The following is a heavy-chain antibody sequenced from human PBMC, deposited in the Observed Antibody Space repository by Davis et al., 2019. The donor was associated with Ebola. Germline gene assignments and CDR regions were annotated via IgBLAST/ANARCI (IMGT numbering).Heavy chain of an antibody. CDR2: INHNGAT. CDR3: TRNLLQYAFDV. CDR1: GGSFTNNY. D-gene: IGHD2-15*01. Sequence: PSETLSLTCGASGGSFTNNYWSWVRQSPDKGLEWIGEINHNGATNYNPSLKGRVSISVDAWKSQFSLTVTSVTAADTAVYFCTRNLLQYAFDVWGQGTTVSVAS. J-gene: IGHJ3*01. V-gene: IGHV4-34*01.